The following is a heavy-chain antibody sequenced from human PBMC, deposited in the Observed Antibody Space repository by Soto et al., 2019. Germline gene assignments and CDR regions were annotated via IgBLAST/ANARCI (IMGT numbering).Heavy chain of an antibody. V-gene: IGHV1-2*04. J-gene: IGHJ4*02. CDR2: INPNSGGT. CDR3: ASGLGYCTGGSCYAY. D-gene: IGHD2-15*01. Sequence: QVQLVQSGAEVKKPGASVKVSCKASGYTFTGYYMHWVRQAPGQGLEWMGWINPNSGGTNYAQKFQGWGTMTRDTSISTAYMELSRLRSDDTAVYYCASGLGYCTGGSCYAYWGQGTLVTVSS. CDR1: GYTFTGYY.